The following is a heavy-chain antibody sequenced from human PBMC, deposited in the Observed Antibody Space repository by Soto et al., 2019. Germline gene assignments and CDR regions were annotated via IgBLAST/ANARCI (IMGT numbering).Heavy chain of an antibody. CDR2: INYSGST. D-gene: IGHD4-17*01. CDR1: GGSISSDYY. J-gene: IGHJ6*02. Sequence: PSETLSLTCTVSGGSISSDYYWSWIRQPPGKGLEWIGYINYSGSTHYNPSLKSRVTISVDTSKSQFSLKLSSMTAADTAVYYCAKDTVINYYYYGMDVWGQGTTVTVSS. V-gene: IGHV4-30-4*01. CDR3: AKDTVINYYYYGMDV.